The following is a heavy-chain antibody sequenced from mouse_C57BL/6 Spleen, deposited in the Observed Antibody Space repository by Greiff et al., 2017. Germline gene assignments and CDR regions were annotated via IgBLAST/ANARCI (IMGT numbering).Heavy chain of an antibody. V-gene: IGHV5-6*01. D-gene: IGHD2-4*01. CDR1: GFTFSSYG. CDR3: ARGITRAMDY. J-gene: IGHJ4*01. Sequence: EVKLVESGGDLVKPGGSLKLSCAASGFTFSSYGMSWVRQTPDKRLEWVATISSGGSYTYYPDSVKGRFTISRDNAKNTLYLQMSSLKSEDTAMYYCARGITRAMDYWGQGTSVTVSS. CDR2: ISSGGSYT.